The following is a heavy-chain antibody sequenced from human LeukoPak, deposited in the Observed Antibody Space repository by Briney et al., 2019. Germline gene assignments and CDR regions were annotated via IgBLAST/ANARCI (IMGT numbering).Heavy chain of an antibody. CDR1: GFTFSSYA. J-gene: IGHJ6*02. CDR2: ISSSSSYI. Sequence: NPGGSLRLSCAASGFTFSSYAMNWVRQAPGKGLEWVSSISSSSSYIYYADSVKGRFTISRDNAKNSLYLQMNSLRAEDTAVYYCARSGGAAAGPSYGMDVWGQGTTVTVSS. D-gene: IGHD6-13*01. V-gene: IGHV3-21*01. CDR3: ARSGGAAAGPSYGMDV.